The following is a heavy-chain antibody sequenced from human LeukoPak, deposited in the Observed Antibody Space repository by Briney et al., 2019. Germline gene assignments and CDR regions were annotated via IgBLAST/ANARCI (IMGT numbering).Heavy chain of an antibody. CDR2: IIPIFGTA. V-gene: IGHV1-69*05. CDR3: ARDVGSRPMYWFDP. CDR1: GGTFSSYA. Sequence: ASVKVSCTASGGTFSSYAISWVRQAPGQGLEWMGRIIPIFGTANYAQKFQGRVTITTDESPSTAYMELSSLRSEDTAVYYCARDVGSRPMYWFDPWGQGTLDTVSS. J-gene: IGHJ5*02. D-gene: IGHD6-13*01.